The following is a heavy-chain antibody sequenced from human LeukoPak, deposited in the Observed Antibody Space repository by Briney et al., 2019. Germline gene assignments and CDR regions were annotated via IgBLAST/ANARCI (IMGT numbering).Heavy chain of an antibody. D-gene: IGHD2/OR15-2a*01. CDR1: GYTFTGYY. CDR2: INPNSGGT. Sequence: ASVKVSCKASGYTFTGYYMHWVRQAPGQGLEWMGWINPNSGGTNYAQKFQGRVTMTRDTSINTAYMELSRLRSDDTAVYYCARTFSDSPTSPYYFDYWGQGTLVTVSS. CDR3: ARTFSDSPTSPYYFDY. V-gene: IGHV1-2*02. J-gene: IGHJ4*02.